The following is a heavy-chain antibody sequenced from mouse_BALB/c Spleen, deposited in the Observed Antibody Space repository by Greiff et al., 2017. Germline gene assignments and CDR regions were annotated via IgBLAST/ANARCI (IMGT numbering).Heavy chain of an antibody. D-gene: IGHD2-3*01. Sequence: EVMLVESGGGLVQPGGSLRLSCATSGFTFTDYYMSWVRQPPGKALEWLGFIRNKANGYTTEYSASVKGRFTISRDNSQSILYLQMNTLRAEDSATYYCARDNYDGYYADYWGQGTTLTVSS. CDR3: ARDNYDGYYADY. J-gene: IGHJ2*01. CDR1: GFTFTDYY. V-gene: IGHV7-3*02. CDR2: IRNKANGYTT.